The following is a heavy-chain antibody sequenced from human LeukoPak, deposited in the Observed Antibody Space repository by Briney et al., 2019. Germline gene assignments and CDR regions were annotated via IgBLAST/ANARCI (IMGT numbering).Heavy chain of an antibody. J-gene: IGHJ4*02. CDR1: GFSFSSYA. V-gene: IGHV3-23*01. Sequence: GGPLRLSCAASGFSFSSYAMSWVRQAPGRGLEWVSAICGSGTNTYYADSVKGRFTISRDNSKNTLDLQMNSLRAEDTAVYYCAKAGGGNCFSSLDFWGQGTLVTVSS. D-gene: IGHD2-15*01. CDR2: ICGSGTNT. CDR3: AKAGGGNCFSSLDF.